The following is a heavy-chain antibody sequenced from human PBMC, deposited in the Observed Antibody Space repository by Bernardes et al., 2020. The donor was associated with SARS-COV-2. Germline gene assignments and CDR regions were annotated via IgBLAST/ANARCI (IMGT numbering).Heavy chain of an antibody. D-gene: IGHD3-9*01. CDR1: GFTFRSYW. Sequence: VGSLLLSCAASGFTFRSYWMSWVRQAPGQGLEWVANIKQDGSEKYYVDSVKGRFTISRDNAKNSLYLQMNSLRAEDTAVYYCARDTYYDILTGSEYYYGMDVWGQGTTVTVSS. V-gene: IGHV3-7*01. J-gene: IGHJ6*02. CDR3: ARDTYYDILTGSEYYYGMDV. CDR2: IKQDGSEK.